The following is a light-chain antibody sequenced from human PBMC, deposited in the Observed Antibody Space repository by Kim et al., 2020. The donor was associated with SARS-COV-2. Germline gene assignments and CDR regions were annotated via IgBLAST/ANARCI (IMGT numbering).Light chain of an antibody. CDR1: SGNSSYA. Sequence: APVKLTCTRSSGNSSYAIAWHQQQPEKGPRYLMKINSDGSHSKGDGIPDRFSGSSSGAERYLTISSLQSEDEADYYCQTWGTGIRVFGGGTQLTVL. CDR2: INSDGSH. CDR3: QTWGTGIRV. V-gene: IGLV4-69*01. J-gene: IGLJ3*02.